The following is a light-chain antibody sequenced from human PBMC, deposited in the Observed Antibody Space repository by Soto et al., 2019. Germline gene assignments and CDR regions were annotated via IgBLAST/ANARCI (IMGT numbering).Light chain of an antibody. CDR1: QSISTY. J-gene: IGKJ5*01. Sequence: DIQMTQSPSSLSASVGNRVTITCRASQSISTYLNWYQKKPGKAPNLLTYDASRLQSGVPSRFSGSGGGTDFTLSISSVQPEDSATYFCQQSYMDPITFGQGTRLEIK. CDR2: DAS. V-gene: IGKV1-39*01. CDR3: QQSYMDPIT.